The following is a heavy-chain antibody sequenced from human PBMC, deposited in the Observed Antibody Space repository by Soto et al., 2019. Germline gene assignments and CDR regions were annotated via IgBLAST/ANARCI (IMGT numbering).Heavy chain of an antibody. D-gene: IGHD6-13*01. V-gene: IGHV4-31*03. CDR1: GGSISGGGYY. CDR3: ARAWTATAGWANWFDL. Sequence: QVQLQESGPGLVEPSQTLSLTCTVSGGSISGGGYYWSWIRQHPGKGLEWIGYIYYSGSTYYNPSLKSRLTKSVDTSKTPFTLKLSSVTAADTAVYYCARAWTATAGWANWFDLWGQGTLVTVSS. CDR2: IYYSGST. J-gene: IGHJ5*02.